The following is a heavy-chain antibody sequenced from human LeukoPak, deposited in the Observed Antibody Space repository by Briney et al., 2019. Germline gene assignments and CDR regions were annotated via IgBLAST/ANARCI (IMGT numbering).Heavy chain of an antibody. CDR1: GGSFSGYY. V-gene: IGHV3-7*01. CDR2: IKQDGSEK. Sequence: PSETLSLTCAVYGGSFSGYYWSWVRQAPGKGLEWVANIKQDGSEKYYVDSVKGRFTISRDSAKSSLYLQMNSLRAEDTAVYYCARGFYSGWRLPGYWGQGTLVTVSS. J-gene: IGHJ4*02. CDR3: ARGFYSGWRLPGY. D-gene: IGHD6-19*01.